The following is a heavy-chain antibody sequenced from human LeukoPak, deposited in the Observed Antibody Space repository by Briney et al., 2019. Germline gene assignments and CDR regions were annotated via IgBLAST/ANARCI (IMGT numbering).Heavy chain of an antibody. CDR2: TSSGDEST. Sequence: GGSLRLSCAASGFTLSTYAMNWVRQAPGKGLEWVSGTSSGDESTYYADSMKARFTISRDKSKNTLYLQVNNLRAEDTAVYYCARGPNSNWSGLDFWGQGTLLTVSS. D-gene: IGHD6-6*01. V-gene: IGHV3-23*01. J-gene: IGHJ4*02. CDR1: GFTLSTYA. CDR3: ARGPNSNWSGLDF.